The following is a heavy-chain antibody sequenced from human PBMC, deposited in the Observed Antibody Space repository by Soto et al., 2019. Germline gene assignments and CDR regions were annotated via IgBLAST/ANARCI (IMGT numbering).Heavy chain of an antibody. Sequence: SETLSLTCTVSGGSISSYYWSWIRQPPGKGLEWIGYIYYSGSTNYNPALKSRVTISVDTSKNQFSLKLSSVTAADTAVYYCARGYCSGGSCYLNWFDPWGQGTLVTVSS. D-gene: IGHD2-15*01. CDR2: IYYSGST. J-gene: IGHJ5*02. V-gene: IGHV4-59*01. CDR1: GGSISSYY. CDR3: ARGYCSGGSCYLNWFDP.